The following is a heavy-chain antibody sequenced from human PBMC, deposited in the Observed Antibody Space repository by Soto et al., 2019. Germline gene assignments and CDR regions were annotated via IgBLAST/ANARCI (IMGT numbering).Heavy chain of an antibody. CDR2: ISGSGGST. J-gene: IGHJ5*02. CDR3: ARRTRGRSGIVATIRTAAYNWFDP. D-gene: IGHD5-12*01. Sequence: GGSLRLSCAASGFTFSSYAMSWVRQAPGKGLEWVSAISGSGGSTYYAESVKGRFTISRENSKNTLYLQMDSLRAEDTAVYYCARRTRGRSGIVATIRTAAYNWFDPWGQGTLVTVSS. V-gene: IGHV3-23*01. CDR1: GFTFSSYA.